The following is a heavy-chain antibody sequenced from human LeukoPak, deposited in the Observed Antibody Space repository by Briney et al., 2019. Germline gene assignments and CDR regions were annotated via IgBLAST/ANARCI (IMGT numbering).Heavy chain of an antibody. V-gene: IGHV1-46*01. D-gene: IGHD1-26*01. J-gene: IGHJ4*02. Sequence: GASVKVSCKASGYTFINYYMHWVRQAPGHGLEWMGIINPGGGSTSYAQKFQGRVTMTSDTSTSTVYMDLSSLRSEDTAVYYCARGERSGSFDYWGQGTLVTVSS. CDR1: GYTFINYY. CDR2: INPGGGST. CDR3: ARGERSGSFDY.